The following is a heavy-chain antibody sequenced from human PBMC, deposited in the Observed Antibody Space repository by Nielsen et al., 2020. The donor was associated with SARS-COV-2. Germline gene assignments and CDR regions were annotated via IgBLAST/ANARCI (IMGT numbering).Heavy chain of an antibody. CDR3: ARARATIFGLVMSYGMDV. Sequence: ASLKVPCKASGYTFTDIYIHWVRHAPGQGLERMGRINPYSGGTNYAQKFQGTVTMTRDASISTVYMELTSDDTAVYYCARARATIFGLVMSYGMDVWGQGTTVAVSS. CDR1: GYTFTDIY. V-gene: IGHV1-2*06. CDR2: INPYSGGT. D-gene: IGHD3/OR15-3a*01. J-gene: IGHJ6*02.